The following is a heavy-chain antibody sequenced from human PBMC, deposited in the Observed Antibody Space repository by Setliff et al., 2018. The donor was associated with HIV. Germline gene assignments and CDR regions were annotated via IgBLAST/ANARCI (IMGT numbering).Heavy chain of an antibody. V-gene: IGHV3-48*01. D-gene: IGHD6-13*01. CDR3: ARDGYSSSWYVDSYYMDV. CDR2: ITSSSRTI. J-gene: IGHJ6*03. CDR1: GFTFSSYS. Sequence: HGGSLRLSCAASGFTFSSYSMNWVRQAPGKGLEWVSYITSSSRTIYYADSVKGRFTISRDNAKNSLYLQMNSLRAEDTAVYYCARDGYSSSWYVDSYYMDVWGKGNTVTVSS.